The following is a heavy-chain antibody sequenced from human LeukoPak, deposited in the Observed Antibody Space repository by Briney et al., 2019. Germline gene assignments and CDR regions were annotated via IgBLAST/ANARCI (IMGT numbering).Heavy chain of an antibody. J-gene: IGHJ4*02. V-gene: IGHV3-74*01. CDR2: VNSDGSST. D-gene: IGHD3-9*01. CDR3: VRDSTRYAPDY. Sequence: GGSLRLSCAASGFTFGGYWMYWVRQAPGKGLVWVSRVNSDGSSTAYADSVKGRFIISRDNAKGTLYLQMNSLTVEDTAVYYCVRDSTRYAPDYWGQGTLVTVSS. CDR1: GFTFGGYW.